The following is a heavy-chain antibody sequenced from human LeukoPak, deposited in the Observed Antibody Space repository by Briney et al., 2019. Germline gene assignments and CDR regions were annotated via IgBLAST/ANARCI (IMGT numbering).Heavy chain of an antibody. CDR3: ARSRYYYGSGSYPFDY. V-gene: IGHV4-4*07. J-gene: IGHJ4*02. CDR1: GGSISSYY. Sequence: PSETLSLTCTVSGGSISSYYWSWIRQPAGKGLEWIGRIYTSGSTNYNPSLKSRVTMSVDTSKNQFSLKLSSVTAADTAVYYSARSRYYYGSGSYPFDYWGQGTLVTVSS. D-gene: IGHD3-10*01. CDR2: IYTSGST.